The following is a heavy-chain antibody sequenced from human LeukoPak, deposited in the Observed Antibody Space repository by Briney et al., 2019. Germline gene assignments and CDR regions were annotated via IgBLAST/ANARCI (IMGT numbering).Heavy chain of an antibody. Sequence: GASVKVSCKASGYTFSEYYMYWLRQAPGEGLEWMGRINPKSGDTNYAQNFQGRVTMTRDTSMNTAYMELSRLRSDDTAVYFCARGYCSGGSCYLVEYWFDFWGQGTLVAVSS. CDR1: GYTFSEYY. CDR2: INPKSGDT. CDR3: ARGYCSGGSCYLVEYWFDF. J-gene: IGHJ5*01. V-gene: IGHV1-2*06. D-gene: IGHD2-15*01.